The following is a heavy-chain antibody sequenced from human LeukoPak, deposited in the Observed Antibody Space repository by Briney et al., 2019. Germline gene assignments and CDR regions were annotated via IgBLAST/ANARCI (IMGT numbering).Heavy chain of an antibody. CDR2: IYYSGST. V-gene: IGHV4-59*11. D-gene: IGHD6-19*01. J-gene: IGHJ4*02. CDR1: GGSISSHY. CDR3: ARGEQWLAYFDY. Sequence: SETLSLICAVSGGSISSHYWSWIRQPPGKGLEWIGYIYYSGSTNYNPSLKSRVTISVDTSKNQFSLKRSSVTAADTAVYYCARGEQWLAYFDYWGQGTLVTVSS.